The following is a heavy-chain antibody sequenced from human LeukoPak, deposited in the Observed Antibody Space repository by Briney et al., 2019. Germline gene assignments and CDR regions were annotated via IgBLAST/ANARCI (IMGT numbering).Heavy chain of an antibody. Sequence: GGSLRLSCAASGFTFSDYYMSWIRQAPGKGLEWVSYITSSSRTTSYAESVRGRFTISRDNAKNSLYLQMSSLRAEDTAVYYCAKDQHYYDSGSYTRYFDLWGQGALVTVFS. V-gene: IGHV3-11*01. CDR2: ITSSSRTT. J-gene: IGHJ4*02. CDR3: AKDQHYYDSGSYTRYFDL. D-gene: IGHD3-10*01. CDR1: GFTFSDYY.